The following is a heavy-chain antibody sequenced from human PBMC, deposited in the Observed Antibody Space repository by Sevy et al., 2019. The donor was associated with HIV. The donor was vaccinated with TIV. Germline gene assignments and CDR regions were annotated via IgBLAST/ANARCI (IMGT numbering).Heavy chain of an antibody. CDR2: FYYSGRT. D-gene: IGHD6-6*01. J-gene: IGHJ4*02. CDR1: GDSISGYY. Sequence: SETLSLTCTVSGDSISGYYWSGIRQPPWKGLEWIGYFYYSGRTNYSPSLKSRATISVDTSKNQISLTLTSVTAADTAIYYCANGISARLDYWGQGTLVTVSS. V-gene: IGHV4-59*01. CDR3: ANGISARLDY.